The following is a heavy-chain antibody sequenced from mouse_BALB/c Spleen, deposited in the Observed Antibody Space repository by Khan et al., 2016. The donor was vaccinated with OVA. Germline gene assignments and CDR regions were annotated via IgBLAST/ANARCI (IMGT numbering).Heavy chain of an antibody. J-gene: IGHJ2*01. Sequence: QVQLQQSGAELAKPGASVKMSCKASGYTFTTYWMHWVKQRPGQGLEWIGYINPTSGYTDYNEKFKDRATLSADKSSSTAYMQLSSLTSEESAVYYCTRDRIDYGGQGTTLTVSS. CDR3: TRDRIDY. CDR1: GYTFTTYW. CDR2: INPTSGYT. V-gene: IGHV1-7*01.